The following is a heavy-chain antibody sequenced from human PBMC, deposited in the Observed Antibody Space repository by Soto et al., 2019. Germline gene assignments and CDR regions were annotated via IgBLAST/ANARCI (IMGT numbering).Heavy chain of an antibody. Sequence: PGGSLRLSCADSGFTFSSNAMSWVRQAPGKGLEWVSSVSGDGYASDYADSVKGRFTVSRHNSKNTLYLQMNSLRAEDTAVYYCAKRHYYGSGSFALATWGQGTLVTVSS. D-gene: IGHD3-10*01. CDR2: VSGDGYAS. CDR3: AKRHYYGSGSFALAT. CDR1: GFTFSSNA. V-gene: IGHV3-23*01. J-gene: IGHJ4*03.